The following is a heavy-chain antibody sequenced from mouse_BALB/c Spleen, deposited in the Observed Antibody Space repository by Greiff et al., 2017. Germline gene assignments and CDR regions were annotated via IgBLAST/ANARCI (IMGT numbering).Heavy chain of an antibody. Sequence: EVMLVESGGGLVQPGGSRKLSCAASGFTFSSFGMHWVRQAPEKGLEWVAYISSGSSTIYYADTVKGRFTISRDNPKNTLFLQMTSLRSEDTAMYYCASSRPPWYFDVWGAGTTVTVSS. V-gene: IGHV5-17*02. CDR1: GFTFSSFG. D-gene: IGHD3-2*02. CDR2: ISSGSSTI. CDR3: ASSRPPWYFDV. J-gene: IGHJ1*01.